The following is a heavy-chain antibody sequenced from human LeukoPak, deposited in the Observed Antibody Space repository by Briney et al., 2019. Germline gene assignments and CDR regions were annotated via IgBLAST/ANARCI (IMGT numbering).Heavy chain of an antibody. V-gene: IGHV3-30*18. CDR1: GFTFNIYG. D-gene: IGHD6-19*01. Sequence: GRSLRLSCVASGFTFNIYGMHWVRQAPGKGLEWVAVTSHEGSNQYYADSVKGRFTISRDNSKNTVFLQMNSLRAEDTAVYFCAKESSSGLPENWGQGTLVTVSS. CDR3: AKESSSGLPEN. CDR2: TSHEGSNQ. J-gene: IGHJ4*02.